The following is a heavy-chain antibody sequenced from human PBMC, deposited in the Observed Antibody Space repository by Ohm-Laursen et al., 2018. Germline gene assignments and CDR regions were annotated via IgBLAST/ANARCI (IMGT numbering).Heavy chain of an antibody. CDR3: AKAREYYFGSARAAKYYGMDV. Sequence: SLRLSCTPSGFVFTTYAMHWVRQAPGKGLEWVGVISYDGSNEYYAESVKGRFTMSRDNSKNTVYVQMNSLRAEDTAVYYCAKAREYYFGSARAAKYYGMDVWGQGTTVTVSS. CDR1: GFVFTTYA. V-gene: IGHV3-30*18. J-gene: IGHJ6*02. CDR2: ISYDGSNE. D-gene: IGHD3-10*01.